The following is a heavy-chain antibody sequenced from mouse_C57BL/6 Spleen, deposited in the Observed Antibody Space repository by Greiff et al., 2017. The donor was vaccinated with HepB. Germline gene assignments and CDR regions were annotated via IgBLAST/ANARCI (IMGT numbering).Heavy chain of an antibody. CDR1: GYAFTNYL. D-gene: IGHD3-1*01. V-gene: IGHV1-54*01. CDR2: INPGSGGT. J-gene: IGHJ1*03. CDR3: ARSGSPRYFDV. Sequence: QVQLKQSGAELVRPGTSVKVSCKASGYAFTNYLIEWVKQRPGQGLEWIGVINPGSGGTNYNEKFKGKATLTADKSSSTAYMQLSSLTSEDSAVYFCARSGSPRYFDVWGTGTTVTVSS.